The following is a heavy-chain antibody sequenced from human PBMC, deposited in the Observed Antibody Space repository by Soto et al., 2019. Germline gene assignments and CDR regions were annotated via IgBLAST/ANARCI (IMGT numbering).Heavy chain of an antibody. J-gene: IGHJ4*02. CDR2: VYHTGRT. CDR1: GGSFKSGSYS. CDR3: ARDFAYFDS. V-gene: IGHV4-61*01. D-gene: IGHD3-3*01. Sequence: QVQLQESGPGLVKPSETLSLTCTVSGGSFKSGSYSWRWIRQPPGKGLEWIGYVYHTGRTSYNPARKSRVSISMDTSKNQFSLNLDSVTAADTAVYFCARDFAYFDSWGQGTLVTVSS.